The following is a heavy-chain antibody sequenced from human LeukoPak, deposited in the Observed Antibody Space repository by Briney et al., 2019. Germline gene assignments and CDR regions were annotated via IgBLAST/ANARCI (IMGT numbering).Heavy chain of an antibody. CDR1: GGSFSGYY. CDR3: ARGLAEYYYDSSGYCLFDH. J-gene: IGHJ4*02. D-gene: IGHD3-22*01. Sequence: SETPSLTCAVYGGSFSGYYWSWIRQPPGKGLEWIGEINHSGSTNYNPSLKSRVTISVDTSKNQFSLKLSSVTAADTAVYYCARGLAEYYYDSSGYCLFDHWGQGSLVTVSS. V-gene: IGHV4-34*01. CDR2: INHSGST.